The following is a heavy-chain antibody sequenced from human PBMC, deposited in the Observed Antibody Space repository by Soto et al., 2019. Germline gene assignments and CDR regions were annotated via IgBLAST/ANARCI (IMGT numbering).Heavy chain of an antibody. D-gene: IGHD3-22*01. J-gene: IGHJ6*02. CDR3: ARECIYYYYDSSGYDLERTRPNGMDV. CDR1: GYTFTSYY. Sequence: ASVKVSCKASGYTFTSYYMHWVRQAPGQGLEWMGIINPSGGSTSYAQKFQGRVTMTRDTSTSTVYMELSSLRSEDTAVYYCARECIYYYYDSSGYDLERTRPNGMDVWGQGTTVTVS. CDR2: INPSGGST. V-gene: IGHV1-46*01.